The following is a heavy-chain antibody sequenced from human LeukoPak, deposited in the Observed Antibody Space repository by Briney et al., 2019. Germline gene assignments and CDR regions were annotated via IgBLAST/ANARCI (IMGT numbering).Heavy chain of an antibody. CDR2: TYYRSKWYT. V-gene: IGHV6-1*01. CDR3: ARGWGGNIDQ. D-gene: IGHD3-16*01. Sequence: SQTLSLSCAISGDSVSSNSAAWNRIRQSPSRGLEWLGRTYYRSKWYTYYAVSVKGRITINSDTSKNQFSLQLNSVTPEDTAVYYCARGWGGNIDQWDQGTLVTVCS. J-gene: IGHJ5*02. CDR1: GDSVSSNSAA.